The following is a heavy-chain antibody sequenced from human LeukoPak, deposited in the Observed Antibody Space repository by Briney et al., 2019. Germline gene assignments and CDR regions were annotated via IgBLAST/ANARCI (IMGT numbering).Heavy chain of an antibody. CDR3: ARHGGRYAGLSYFDY. CDR1: GYSINSGYY. CDR2: IYHSGST. D-gene: IGHD3-16*01. Sequence: PSETLSLTCTVSGYSINSGYYWGWIRQPPGKGLEWIGSIYHSGSTYYNPSLKSRVTISVDTSKNQFSLKLSSVTAADTAVYYCARHGGRYAGLSYFDYWGQGTLVTVSS. J-gene: IGHJ4*02. V-gene: IGHV4-38-2*02.